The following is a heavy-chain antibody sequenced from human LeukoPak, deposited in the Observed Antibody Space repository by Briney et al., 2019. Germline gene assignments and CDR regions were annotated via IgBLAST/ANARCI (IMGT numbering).Heavy chain of an antibody. CDR2: ISSSTSYI. Sequence: GGSLRLSCAASGFTFSSYSMNWIRQAPGKGLEWVSSISSSTSYIYYADSVKGRFTISRDNSRSTLYLQMNSLRPEDTAIYYCAREGYYGSGSPPSLYFDYWGQGTLVTVSS. V-gene: IGHV3-21*01. D-gene: IGHD3-10*01. CDR1: GFTFSSYS. J-gene: IGHJ4*02. CDR3: AREGYYGSGSPPSLYFDY.